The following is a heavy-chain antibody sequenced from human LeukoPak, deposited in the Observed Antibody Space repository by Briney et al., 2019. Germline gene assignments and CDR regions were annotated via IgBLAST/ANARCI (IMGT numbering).Heavy chain of an antibody. CDR1: GYSISSGYY. CDR2: IYYSGST. CDR3: ARAPEGSGSYYNWFDP. J-gene: IGHJ5*02. D-gene: IGHD3-10*01. Sequence: PSETLSLTCAVSGYSISSGYYWSWIRQPPGKGLEWIGYIYYSGSTNYNPSLKSRVTISVDTSKNQFSLKLSSVTAADTAVYYCARAPEGSGSYYNWFDPWGQGTLVTVSS. V-gene: IGHV4-61*01.